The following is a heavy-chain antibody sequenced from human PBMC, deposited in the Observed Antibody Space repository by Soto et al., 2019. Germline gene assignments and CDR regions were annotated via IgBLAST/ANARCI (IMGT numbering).Heavy chain of an antibody. D-gene: IGHD5-18*01. CDR3: ARTIGYSYGYDYYYGMDV. V-gene: IGHV5-10-1*01. J-gene: IGHJ6*02. CDR2: IDPSDSYT. CDR1: GYSFTSYW. Sequence: PGESLKISCKGSGYSFTSYWISWVRQMPGKGLEWMGRIDPSDSYTNYSPSFQGHVTISADKSISTAYLQWSSLKASGTAMYYCARTIGYSYGYDYYYGMDVWGQGTTVTVSS.